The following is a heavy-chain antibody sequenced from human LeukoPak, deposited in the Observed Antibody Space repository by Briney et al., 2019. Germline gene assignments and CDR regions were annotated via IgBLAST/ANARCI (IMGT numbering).Heavy chain of an antibody. V-gene: IGHV3-23*01. CDR2: ISGSGGST. CDR1: GYTFSSYA. D-gene: IGHD6-6*01. CDR3: AKGMEYSSSQGVFDY. J-gene: IGHJ4*02. Sequence: GGSLRLSCAASGYTFSSYAMSWVRQAPGKGLEWVSAISGSGGSTYYADSVKGRFTISRDNSKNTLYLQMNSLRAEDTAVYYCAKGMEYSSSQGVFDYWGQGTLVTVSS.